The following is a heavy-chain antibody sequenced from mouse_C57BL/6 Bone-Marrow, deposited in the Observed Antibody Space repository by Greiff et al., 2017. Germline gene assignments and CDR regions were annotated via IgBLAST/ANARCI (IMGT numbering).Heavy chain of an antibody. J-gene: IGHJ2*01. Sequence: VVKPGASVKLSCKASGYTFTEYTIHWVKQRSGQGLEWIGWFYPGSGSIKYNEKFKDKATLTADKSSSTVYMELSRLTSEDSAVYFCARHGHYYYGSSYYFDYWGQGTTLTVSS. V-gene: IGHV1-62-2*01. CDR1: GYTFTEYT. D-gene: IGHD1-1*01. CDR3: ARHGHYYYGSSYYFDY. CDR2: FYPGSGSI.